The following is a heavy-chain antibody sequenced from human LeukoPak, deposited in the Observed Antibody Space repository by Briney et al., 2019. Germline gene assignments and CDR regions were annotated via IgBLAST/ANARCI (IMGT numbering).Heavy chain of an antibody. J-gene: IGHJ3*02. CDR3: ARILSSIAVAGTEALGAFDI. Sequence: PSETLSLTCAVYGGSFSGYYWSWIRQPPGKGLEWIGEINHSGSTNYNPSLKSRVTISVDTSKNQFSLKLSSVTAADTAVYYCARILSSIAVAGTEALGAFDIWGQGTMVTVSS. CDR2: INHSGST. D-gene: IGHD6-19*01. CDR1: GGSFSGYY. V-gene: IGHV4-34*01.